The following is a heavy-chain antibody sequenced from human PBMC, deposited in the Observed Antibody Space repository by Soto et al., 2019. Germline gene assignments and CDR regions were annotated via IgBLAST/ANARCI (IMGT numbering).Heavy chain of an antibody. CDR3: AKGFSSGWYVDS. CDR2: ILSGGGT. Sequence: SETLSLTCIVSGGSVSSDAYYWGWIRQPPGKTLEWIGFILSGGGTSTNPSLRSRLSISVDTSRNQFSLRLTSVTASDTGVYFCAKGFSSGWYVDSWGRGTLVTVSS. J-gene: IGHJ4*02. CDR1: GGSVSSDAYY. V-gene: IGHV4-61*08. D-gene: IGHD6-19*01.